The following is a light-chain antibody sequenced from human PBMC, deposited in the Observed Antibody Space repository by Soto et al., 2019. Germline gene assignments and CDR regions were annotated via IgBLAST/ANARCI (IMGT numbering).Light chain of an antibody. V-gene: IGLV2-14*03. Sequence: QSALTQPASLSGSPGQSITISCTGTGSDVGGYKYVSWYQQLPGKAPKLMIYDVSYRASGVSDRFSGSKSGNTASLIISGLQAEDEADYYCSSYASSSPFVFGTRTKLTVL. J-gene: IGLJ1*01. CDR2: DVS. CDR1: GSDVGGYKY. CDR3: SSYASSSPFV.